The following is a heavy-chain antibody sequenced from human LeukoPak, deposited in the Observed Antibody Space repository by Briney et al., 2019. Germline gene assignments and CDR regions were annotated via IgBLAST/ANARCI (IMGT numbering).Heavy chain of an antibody. CDR3: ARSLRGYSYGYSDY. V-gene: IGHV1-2*06. Sequence: ASEKVSCKASGDTFTGYYMHWVRQAPGQGLEWMGRINPNSGGTNYAQKFQGRVTMTRDTSISTAYMELSRLRSDDTAVYYCARSLRGYSYGYSDYCGQGTLVTVSS. J-gene: IGHJ4*02. CDR2: INPNSGGT. CDR1: GDTFTGYY. D-gene: IGHD5-18*01.